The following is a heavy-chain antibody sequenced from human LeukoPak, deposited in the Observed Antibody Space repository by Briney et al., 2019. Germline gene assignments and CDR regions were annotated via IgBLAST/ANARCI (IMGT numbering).Heavy chain of an antibody. D-gene: IGHD3-3*01. J-gene: IGHJ4*02. CDR2: INHSGST. V-gene: IGHV4-34*01. CDR1: GFTFSSYA. Sequence: PGGSLRLSCAASGFTFSSYAMSWIRQPPGKGLEWIGEINHSGSTNYNPSLKSRVTISVDTSKNQFSLKLSSVTAADTALYYCARAREVRFLEWLFTEKYYFDYWGQGTLVTVSS. CDR3: ARAREVRFLEWLFTEKYYFDY.